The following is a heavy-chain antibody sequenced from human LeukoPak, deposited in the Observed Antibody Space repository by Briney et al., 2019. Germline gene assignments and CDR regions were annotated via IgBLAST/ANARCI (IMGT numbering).Heavy chain of an antibody. CDR1: GFTFRRCG. J-gene: IGHJ4*02. V-gene: IGHV3-23*01. Sequence: SGGSLRLSCAASGFTFRRCGFHWVRQAPAKGLEWVSTFTGNGGTTYYADSVKGRFTISRDNSKNTLYLQMNTLRAEDTAIYYCAKEHTIFGVVTYFDSWGQGTLVTVSS. CDR2: FTGNGGTT. D-gene: IGHD3-3*01. CDR3: AKEHTIFGVVTYFDS.